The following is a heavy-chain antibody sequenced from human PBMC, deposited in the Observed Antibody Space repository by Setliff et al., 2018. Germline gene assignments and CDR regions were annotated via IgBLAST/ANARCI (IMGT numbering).Heavy chain of an antibody. CDR1: GGSISSSSYY. V-gene: IGHV4-61*02. CDR2: IYTSGST. D-gene: IGHD4-4*01. CDR3: ARVSTVTTWPYYYYMDV. Sequence: SETLSLTCTVSGGSISSSSYYWSWIRQPAGKGLEWIGRIYTSGSTNYNPSLKSRVTMSVDTSKNQFSLKLSSVTAADTAVYYCARVSTVTTWPYYYYMDVWGKGTTVTVSS. J-gene: IGHJ6*03.